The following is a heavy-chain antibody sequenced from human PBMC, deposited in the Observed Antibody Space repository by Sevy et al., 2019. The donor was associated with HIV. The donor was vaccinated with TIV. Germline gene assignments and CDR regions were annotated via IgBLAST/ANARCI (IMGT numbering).Heavy chain of an antibody. V-gene: IGHV3-48*01. CDR2: ISDSSTTI. D-gene: IGHD6-6*01. Sequence: GGSLRLSCAASGFTFSSYSMNWVRQAPGKGVEWVSYISDSSTTIYYADSVKARFTISIDNAKNSLYLQMNSLRAEDTAVYYGARGLAALPGYYYGMDVWGQGTTVTVSS. CDR3: ARGLAALPGYYYGMDV. CDR1: GFTFSSYS. J-gene: IGHJ6*02.